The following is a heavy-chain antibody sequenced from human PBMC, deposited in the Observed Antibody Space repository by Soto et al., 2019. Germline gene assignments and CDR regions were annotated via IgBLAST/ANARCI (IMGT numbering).Heavy chain of an antibody. CDR2: ISGSGNST. J-gene: IGHJ3*02. CDR3: AKDDPSANYYGSGSYYNPGALDI. D-gene: IGHD3-10*01. V-gene: IGHV3-23*01. CDR1: GFTFSSYA. Sequence: PGGSLRLSCAASGFTFSSYAMSWVRQAPGKGLEWVSVISGSGNSTYYADSVKGRFTISRDNSKNTLYLQMSSLRAEDTAVYYCAKDDPSANYYGSGSYYNPGALDIWGQGTMVTVSS.